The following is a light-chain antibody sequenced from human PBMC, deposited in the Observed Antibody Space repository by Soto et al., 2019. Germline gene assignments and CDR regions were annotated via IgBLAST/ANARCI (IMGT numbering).Light chain of an antibody. CDR2: EVR. CDR1: SSDVGGYNY. CDR3: SSYAGNNNLL. V-gene: IGLV2-8*01. Sequence: QSALTQPASVSGSPGQSITISCTGTSSDVGGYNYVSWYQQHPGKAPKLMIYEVRERPSGVPDRFSGSKSGNTASLTVSGLLAEDEADYYCSSYAGNNNLLFGGGTKVTVL. J-gene: IGLJ2*01.